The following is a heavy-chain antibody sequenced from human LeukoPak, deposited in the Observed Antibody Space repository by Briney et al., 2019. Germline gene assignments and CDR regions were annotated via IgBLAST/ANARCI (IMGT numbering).Heavy chain of an antibody. CDR2: INPYNGDT. Sequence: ASVKVSCKASGYTFTTYGISWVRQAPGQGLEWMGWINPYNGDTNYAQKLQGRVTMTTDTSTSTAYMEVRSLTSDDTAFYYCARDTHYSSSWDGFDYWGQGTMVTVSS. V-gene: IGHV1-18*01. J-gene: IGHJ4*02. D-gene: IGHD6-13*01. CDR1: GYTFTTYG. CDR3: ARDTHYSSSWDGFDY.